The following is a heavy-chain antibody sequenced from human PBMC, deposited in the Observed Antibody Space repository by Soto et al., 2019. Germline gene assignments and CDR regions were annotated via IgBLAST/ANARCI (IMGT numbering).Heavy chain of an antibody. CDR1: GFIFSGYA. CDR2: LSGSGDNT. V-gene: IGHV3-23*01. Sequence: HPGGSLRLSCAASGFIFSGYAMSWVRQAPGKGLGWVSTLSGSGDNTYYADSLKGRFTISRDNAKNTLYLQMNSLRAEDTAVYYCARGYGATAPGRWFDPRGQGTLVTVSS. CDR3: ARGYGATAPGRWFDP. D-gene: IGHD1-26*01. J-gene: IGHJ5*02.